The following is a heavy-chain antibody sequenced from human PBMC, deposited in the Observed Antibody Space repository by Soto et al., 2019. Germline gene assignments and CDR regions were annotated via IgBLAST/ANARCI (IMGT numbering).Heavy chain of an antibody. V-gene: IGHV4-39*01. J-gene: IGHJ4*02. D-gene: IGHD3-3*01. Sequence: QLQLQESGPGLVKPSETLSLTCTVSGGSISSRSHYWGWIRQSPGKHLEWIGSSFYRGSTHYNPSLKTRVTISMDTSKNQVSLKLYSVTAADTAAYYCATADGFGVVTPFFEYWGQGILVTVSS. CDR2: SFYRGST. CDR1: GGSISSRSHY. CDR3: ATADGFGVVTPFFEY.